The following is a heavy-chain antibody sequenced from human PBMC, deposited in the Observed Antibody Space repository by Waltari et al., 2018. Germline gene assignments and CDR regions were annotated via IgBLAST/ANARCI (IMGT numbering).Heavy chain of an antibody. J-gene: IGHJ4*02. CDR3: AKAAYYDFWSGYYSDY. D-gene: IGHD3-3*01. V-gene: IGHV3-23*04. CDR1: GFPFSSYA. Sequence: EVQLVESGGGLVQPGGSLRLSCAASGFPFSSYAMSWVRQAPGKGLEWVSAIGGSGGSTYYADSVKGRFTISRDNSKNTLYLQMNSLRAEDTAVYYCAKAAYYDFWSGYYSDYWGQGTLVTVSS. CDR2: IGGSGGST.